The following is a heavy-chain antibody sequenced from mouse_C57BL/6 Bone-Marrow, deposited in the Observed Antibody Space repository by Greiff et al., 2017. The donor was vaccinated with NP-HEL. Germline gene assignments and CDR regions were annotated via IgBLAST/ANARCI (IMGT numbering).Heavy chain of an antibody. CDR1: GYTFTDYY. V-gene: IGHV1-26*01. CDR2: INPNNGGT. J-gene: IGHJ3*01. CDR3: ARGGYGNYGAY. D-gene: IGHD2-10*02. Sequence: VQLQQSGPELVKPGASVKISCKASGYTFTDYYMNWVKQSNGKSLEWIGDINPNNGGTSYNQKFKGKATLTVDKSSSTAYLELRSLTSEDSAVYYCARGGYGNYGAYWGQGTLVTVSA.